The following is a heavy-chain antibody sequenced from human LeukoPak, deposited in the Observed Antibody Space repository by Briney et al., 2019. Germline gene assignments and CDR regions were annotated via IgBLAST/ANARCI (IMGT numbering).Heavy chain of an antibody. J-gene: IGHJ5*02. Sequence: GASVKVSCKASGYTFTNNYMHWVRQAPGQGLEWMGIINPSGDNTWYAQKFQGRVTMTRDMAMSTDYMEVSSLKSEDTAVYYCARDNSQGDSAWWFDPWGQGTLVTVSS. CDR1: GYTFTNNY. CDR2: INPSGDNT. D-gene: IGHD1-26*01. CDR3: ARDNSQGDSAWWFDP. V-gene: IGHV1-46*01.